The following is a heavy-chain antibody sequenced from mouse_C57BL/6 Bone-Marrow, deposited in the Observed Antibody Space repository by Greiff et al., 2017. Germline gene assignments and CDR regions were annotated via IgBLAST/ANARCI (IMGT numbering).Heavy chain of an antibody. CDR3: AGCSPYAMDY. J-gene: IGHJ4*01. Sequence: QVQLQQPGAELVKPGASVKLSCKASGYTFTSYWMHWVKQRPGQGLEWIGMIHPNSGSTNYNEKFKSKATLTVDKSSSTAYRQLSSLTSEYSAVYYCAGCSPYAMDYWGQGTSVTVSS. V-gene: IGHV1-64*01. CDR1: GYTFTSYW. CDR2: IHPNSGST. D-gene: IGHD3-3*01.